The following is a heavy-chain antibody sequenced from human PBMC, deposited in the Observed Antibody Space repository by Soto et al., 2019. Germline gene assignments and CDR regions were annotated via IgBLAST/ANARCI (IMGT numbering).Heavy chain of an antibody. CDR1: GFTFSSYA. CDR2: ISYDGSNK. Sequence: LRLSFAASGFTFSSYAMHWVRQAPGKGLEWVAVISYDGSNKYYADSVKGRFTISRDNSKNTLYLQMNSLRAEDTAVYYCARDRYIVVVPAAPFYYYYGMDVWGQGTTVTVSS. D-gene: IGHD2-2*01. J-gene: IGHJ6*02. V-gene: IGHV3-30-3*01. CDR3: ARDRYIVVVPAAPFYYYYGMDV.